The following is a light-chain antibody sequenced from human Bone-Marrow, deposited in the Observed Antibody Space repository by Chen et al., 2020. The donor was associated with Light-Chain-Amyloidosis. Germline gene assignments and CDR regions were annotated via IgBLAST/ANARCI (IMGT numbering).Light chain of an antibody. J-gene: IGLJ1*01. CDR1: SPNIGFNC. V-gene: IGLV1-47*01. CDR2: RNS. CDR3: AAWDSSRSGYV. Sequence: QSVLTQPPSASGTPGQRVTLSCSGASPNIGFNCVYWYQHFPGPAPLLLLHRNSQRPSGVPDRFSASKSGTAASLAISGLRSGDEADYYCAAWDSSRSGYVFGTGTKVIVL.